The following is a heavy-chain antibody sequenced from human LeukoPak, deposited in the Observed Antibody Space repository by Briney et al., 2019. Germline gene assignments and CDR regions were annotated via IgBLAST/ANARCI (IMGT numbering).Heavy chain of an antibody. J-gene: IGHJ4*02. CDR3: AGNRKAYYYDSSGYPMKY. CDR2: INHSGST. CDR1: GGSFSGYY. D-gene: IGHD3-22*01. Sequence: SETLSLTCAVYGGSFSGYYWSWIRQPPGKGLEWIGEINHSGSTNYNPSLKSRVTISVDTSKNQFSLKLSSVTAADTAVYYCAGNRKAYYYDSSGYPMKYWGQGTLVTVSS. V-gene: IGHV4-34*01.